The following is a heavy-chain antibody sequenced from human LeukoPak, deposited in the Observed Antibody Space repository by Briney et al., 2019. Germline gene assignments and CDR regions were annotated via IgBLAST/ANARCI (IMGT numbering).Heavy chain of an antibody. J-gene: IGHJ4*02. CDR1: GFTFDDYG. CDR2: INWNGGST. CDR3: AKASPTVTSPIDY. Sequence: PGGSLRLSCAASGFTFDDYGMSWVRQAPGEGLEWVSGINWNGGSTGYADSVKGRFTISRDNAKNSLYLQMNSLRAEDTAVYYCAKASPTVTSPIDYWGQGTLVTVSS. V-gene: IGHV3-20*04. D-gene: IGHD4-17*01.